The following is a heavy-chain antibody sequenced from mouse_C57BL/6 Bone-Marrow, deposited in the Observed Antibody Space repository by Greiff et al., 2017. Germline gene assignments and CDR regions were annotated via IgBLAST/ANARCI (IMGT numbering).Heavy chain of an antibody. J-gene: IGHJ1*03. D-gene: IGHD1-1*01. CDR1: GYTFTNYW. CDR3: ARRDYGSSSWYFDV. Sequence: VKLQESGAELVRPGTSVKMSCKASGYTFTNYWIGWAKQRPGHGLEWIGEIYPGGGYTNYNEKFKGKATLTADKSSSTAYMQFSSLTSEDSAIYYCARRDYGSSSWYFDVWGTGTTVTVSS. CDR2: IYPGGGYT. V-gene: IGHV1-63*01.